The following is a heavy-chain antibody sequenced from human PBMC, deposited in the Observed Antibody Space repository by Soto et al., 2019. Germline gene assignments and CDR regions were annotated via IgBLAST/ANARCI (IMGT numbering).Heavy chain of an antibody. D-gene: IGHD3-22*01. CDR3: ARAEDSSGYYYENFDY. Sequence: PSETLSLTCTVSGGSISSGDYYWSWIRQPPGKGLEWIGYIYYSGSTYYNPSLKSRVTISVDTSKNQFSLKLSSVTAADTAVYYCARAEDSSGYYYENFDYWGQGTLVTSPQ. CDR1: GGSISSGDYY. J-gene: IGHJ4*02. CDR2: IYYSGST. V-gene: IGHV4-30-4*01.